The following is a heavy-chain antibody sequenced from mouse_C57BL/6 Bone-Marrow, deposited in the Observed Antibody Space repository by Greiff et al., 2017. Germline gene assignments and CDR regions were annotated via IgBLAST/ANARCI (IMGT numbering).Heavy chain of an antibody. CDR3: ARVLYSNYVLCDD. V-gene: IGHV3-6*01. Sequence: VQLKESGPGLVKPSQSLSLTCSVTGYSITSGYYWNWIRQFPGNKLEWMGYISYDGSNNYNPSLKNRISITRDTSKNQFFLKLNSVTTEDTATYYCARVLYSNYVLCDDWGQGTTLTVSS. CDR1: GYSITSGYY. CDR2: ISYDGSN. D-gene: IGHD2-5*01. J-gene: IGHJ2*01.